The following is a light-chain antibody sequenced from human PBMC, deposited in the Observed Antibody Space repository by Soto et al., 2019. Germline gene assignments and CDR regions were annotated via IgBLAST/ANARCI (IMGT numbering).Light chain of an antibody. J-gene: IGKJ2*01. CDR3: QQYEGSPFT. Sequence: EIVLTQSPGTLSLSPGERATLSCRASQTIDRGYLAWYQHKRGQAPRLLIYGVSARAVGLPDRFGGSGSGTDFTLTISRLEPEDSAVYFCQQYEGSPFTFGQGTKVDIK. CDR2: GVS. CDR1: QTIDRGY. V-gene: IGKV3-20*01.